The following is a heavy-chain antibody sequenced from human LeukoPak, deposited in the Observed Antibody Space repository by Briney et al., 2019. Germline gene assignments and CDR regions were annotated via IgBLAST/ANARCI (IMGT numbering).Heavy chain of an antibody. V-gene: IGHV3-21*01. CDR2: ISSSSSYI. D-gene: IGHD3-10*01. CDR3: ARGGYGLGSYFYFYGMDV. CDR1: GFTFSSYS. Sequence: GGSLRLSCAASGFTFSSYSMNWVRQAPGKGLEWVSSISSSSSYIYYADSVKGRFTISRDNYKNTLYLQMNSLRAEDTAVYYCARGGYGLGSYFYFYGMDVWGQGTTVTVSS. J-gene: IGHJ6*02.